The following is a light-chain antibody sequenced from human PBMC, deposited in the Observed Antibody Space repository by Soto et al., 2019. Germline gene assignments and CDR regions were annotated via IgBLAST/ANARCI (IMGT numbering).Light chain of an antibody. CDR1: QDISNF. CDR2: LAS. CDR3: QQFDNAPPKLT. Sequence: DIHMTQSPSSLSASVGDRLTITCQASQDISNFLNWYQQKPGRAPKLLIYLASTLEKGVPSRFSGSGSGTLFTLTISSLQPEDFATYYCQQFDNAPPKLTFGGGTKVDIK. J-gene: IGKJ4*01. V-gene: IGKV1-33*01.